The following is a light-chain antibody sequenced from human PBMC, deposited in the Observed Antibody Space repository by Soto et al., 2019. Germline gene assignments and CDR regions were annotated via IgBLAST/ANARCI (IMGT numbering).Light chain of an antibody. V-gene: IGKV3-15*01. CDR1: QSVSSN. J-gene: IGKJ5*01. Sequence: EIVMTQSPATLSVSPGERATLSFRASQSVSSNLAWYQQKPGQAPRLLIYGASTRATGIPARFSGSGSGTEFTLTISDLEPEDSAVYYCQQRSNWPHFGQGTRLEIK. CDR2: GAS. CDR3: QQRSNWPH.